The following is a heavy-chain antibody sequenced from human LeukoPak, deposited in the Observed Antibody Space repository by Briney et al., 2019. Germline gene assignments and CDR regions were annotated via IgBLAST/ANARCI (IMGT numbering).Heavy chain of an antibody. CDR3: ARVWAGTSYYYYYGMDV. CDR2: IYSDNNT. CDR1: GFTVSSNY. Sequence: GGSLRLSCAASGFTVSSNYMSWVRQAPGKGLEWVSVIYSDNNTDYADSVKGRSTISRDNSKNTLYLQMNSLRAEDTAVYYCARVWAGTSYYYYYGMDVWGQGTTVTVSS. J-gene: IGHJ6*02. D-gene: IGHD1-7*01. V-gene: IGHV3-53*01.